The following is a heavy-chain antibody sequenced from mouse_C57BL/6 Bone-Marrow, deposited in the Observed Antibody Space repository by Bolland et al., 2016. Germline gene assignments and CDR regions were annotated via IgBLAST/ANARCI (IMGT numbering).Heavy chain of an antibody. D-gene: IGHD1-1*01. CDR2: N. CDR3: ARKTTVVANPSLDY. Sequence: NNYNPSLKNRISITRDTSKNQFFLKLNSVTTEDTATYYCARKTTVVANPSLDYWGQGTT. J-gene: IGHJ2*01. V-gene: IGHV3-6*01.